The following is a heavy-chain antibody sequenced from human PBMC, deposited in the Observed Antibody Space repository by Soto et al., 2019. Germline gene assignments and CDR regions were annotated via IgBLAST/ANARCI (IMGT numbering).Heavy chain of an antibody. V-gene: IGHV4-59*08. D-gene: IGHD2-15*01. CDR1: GGSISSYY. CDR3: ARHDCSGGSCPLDY. Sequence: SETLSLTCTVSGGSISSYYWSWIRQPPGKGLEWIGYIYYSGSTNYNPSLKSRVTISVDTSKNQFSLKLSSVTAADTAVYYCARHDCSGGSCPLDYWGQGTLVTVSS. J-gene: IGHJ4*02. CDR2: IYYSGST.